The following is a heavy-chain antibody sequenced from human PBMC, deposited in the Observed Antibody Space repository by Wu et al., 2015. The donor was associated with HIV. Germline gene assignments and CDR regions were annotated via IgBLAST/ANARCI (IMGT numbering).Heavy chain of an antibody. J-gene: IGHJ3*02. CDR3: ARGGRLVDIVATAPYAFDI. CDR1: GGTFSSYA. CDR2: IIPIFGTA. Sequence: QVQLVQSGAEVKKPGSSVKVSCKASGGTFSSYAISWVRQAPGQGLEWMGGIIPIFGTANYAQKFQGRVTITTDESTSTAYMELSSLRSEDTAVYYCARGGRLVDIVATAPYAFDIWGQGTMVTVSS. V-gene: IGHV1-69*05. D-gene: IGHD5-12*01.